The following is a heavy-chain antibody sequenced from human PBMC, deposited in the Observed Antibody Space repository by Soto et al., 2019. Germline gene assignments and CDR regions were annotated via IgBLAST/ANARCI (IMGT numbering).Heavy chain of an antibody. CDR3: ARDFLYCSGGSCAAFDI. V-gene: IGHV4-59*01. Sequence: SETLSLTCTVSGGSISSYYWSWIRQPPGKGLEWIGYIYYSGSTNYNPSLKSRVTISVDTSKNQFSLKLSSVTAADTAVYYCARDFLYCSGGSCAAFDIWGQGTMVTVSS. CDR2: IYYSGST. CDR1: GGSISSYY. D-gene: IGHD2-15*01. J-gene: IGHJ3*02.